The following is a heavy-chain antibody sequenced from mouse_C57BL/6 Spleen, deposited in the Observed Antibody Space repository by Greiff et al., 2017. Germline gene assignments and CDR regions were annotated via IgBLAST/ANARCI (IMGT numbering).Heavy chain of an antibody. Sequence: EMQLVESGGGLVQPKGSLKLSCAASGFSFNTYAMNWVRQAPGKGLEWVARIRSKSNNYATYYADSVKDRFTISRDDSESMLYLQMNNLKTEDTAMYYCVRHENYSNYDDAMDYWGQGTSVTVSS. J-gene: IGHJ4*01. V-gene: IGHV10-1*01. CDR1: GFSFNTYA. D-gene: IGHD2-5*01. CDR2: IRSKSNNYAT. CDR3: VRHENYSNYDDAMDY.